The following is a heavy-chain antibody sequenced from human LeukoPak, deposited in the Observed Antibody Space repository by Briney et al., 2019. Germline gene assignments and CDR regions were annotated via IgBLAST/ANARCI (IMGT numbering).Heavy chain of an antibody. Sequence: GGSLRLACAASGFTFDDHAMHWVRQAPGKGLGWVSLISGDGGNTYYAESVKGRFTISRDNSKNSLYLQTNSLRTEDTAFYYRAKDMGGLAAYVLDSWGQGTLGTVS. CDR1: GFTFDDHA. CDR2: ISGDGGNT. J-gene: IGHJ4*02. V-gene: IGHV3-43*02. D-gene: IGHD3-16*01. CDR3: AKDMGGLAAYVLDS.